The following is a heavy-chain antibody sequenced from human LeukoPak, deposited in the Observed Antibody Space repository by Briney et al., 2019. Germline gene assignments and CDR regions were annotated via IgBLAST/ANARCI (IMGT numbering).Heavy chain of an antibody. CDR3: ARVPIIRGVIED. D-gene: IGHD3-10*01. Sequence: TSQTLSLTCSVSGDSISRGGDYRTWIRQHPEKGLEWIGYISGSGSTYYSPSLRSRVTVSADTSKNQFSLKLTSVTAADTAVFYCARVPIIRGVIEDWGQGTLVSVSS. CDR1: GDSISRGGDY. CDR2: ISGSGST. J-gene: IGHJ4*02. V-gene: IGHV4-31*03.